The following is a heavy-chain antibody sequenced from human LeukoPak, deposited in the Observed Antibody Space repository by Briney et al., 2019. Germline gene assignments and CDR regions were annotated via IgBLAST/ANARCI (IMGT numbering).Heavy chain of an antibody. CDR1: AFTFSSYA. D-gene: IGHD3-3*01. J-gene: IGHJ5*02. CDR2: ISGRGGST. V-gene: IGHV3-23*01. CDR3: AKSQHGVAPNWFDP. Sequence: GGSLRLSCAASAFTFSSYAMSWVRQAPGKGMEWVSAISGRGGSTCYADSVKGRFTISRDNSKNTLYLQMNSLRAEDTAVYYCAKSQHGVAPNWFDPWGQGTLVTVSS.